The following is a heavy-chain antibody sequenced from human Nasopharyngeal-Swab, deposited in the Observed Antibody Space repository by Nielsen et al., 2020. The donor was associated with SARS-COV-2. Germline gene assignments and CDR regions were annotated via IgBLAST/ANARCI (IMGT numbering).Heavy chain of an antibody. J-gene: IGHJ1*01. CDR3: ARDLGGGYCTTINCLGS. CDR1: GFTFSTYA. Sequence: GGSLRLSCAASGFTFSTYAMHWVRQAPGRGLEWLAVISSDGSIRYYADSVKGRFTISRDSSTNTLYLQMNSLRVEDTAVYYCARDLGGGYCTTINCLGSWGQGTLVTVSS. V-gene: IGHV3-30*14. CDR2: ISSDGSIR. D-gene: IGHD2-8*01.